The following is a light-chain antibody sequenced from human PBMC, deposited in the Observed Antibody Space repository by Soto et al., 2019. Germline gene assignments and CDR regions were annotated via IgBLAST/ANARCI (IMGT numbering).Light chain of an antibody. V-gene: IGKV1-39*01. Sequence: RMTQSPSSPSASVGDRVTITCRASQSIADHLNWYQQKPGKAPHRLIYAASSLQSGVPSRFSGSGSGTDFTLTMNSLQPEDFATDYCQQGYSTPWTFGQGTKVDIK. CDR2: AAS. CDR1: QSIADH. CDR3: QQGYSTPWT. J-gene: IGKJ1*01.